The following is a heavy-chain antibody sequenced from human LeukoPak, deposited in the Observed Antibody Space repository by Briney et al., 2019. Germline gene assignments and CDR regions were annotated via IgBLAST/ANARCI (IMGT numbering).Heavy chain of an antibody. Sequence: GGTLRLSCAASGFTFSTYGMSWVRQAPGKGLEWVSTITGSGGHTYYADSVKGRFTISRDNSKNTLYLQKNSLRAEDTAVYYCAKLSGSGVATLIVVLPYYFDYWGQGTLVTVSS. V-gene: IGHV3-23*01. CDR2: ITGSGGHT. D-gene: IGHD3-22*01. CDR1: GFTFSTYG. J-gene: IGHJ4*02. CDR3: AKLSGSGVATLIVVLPYYFDY.